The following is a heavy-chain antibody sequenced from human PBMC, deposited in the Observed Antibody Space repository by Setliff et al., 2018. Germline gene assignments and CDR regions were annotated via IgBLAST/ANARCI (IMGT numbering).Heavy chain of an antibody. D-gene: IGHD3-3*01. Sequence: VKVSCKASGLTFTTFSISWVRQAPGQGLEWMGWITNYNGKTDYAQKFQDRVILTTDTSTSTAYMELRNLRPDDKAIYYCATRTPVTFSGVVTTVWGQGSLVTVSS. CDR2: ITNYNGKT. J-gene: IGHJ4*02. CDR3: ATRTPVTFSGVVTTV. V-gene: IGHV1-18*01. CDR1: GLTFTTFS.